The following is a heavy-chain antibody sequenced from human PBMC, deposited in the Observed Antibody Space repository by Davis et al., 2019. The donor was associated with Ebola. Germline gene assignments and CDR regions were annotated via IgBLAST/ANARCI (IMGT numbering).Heavy chain of an antibody. CDR3: VKDDVTAGRFNY. D-gene: IGHD1-20*01. Sequence: SETLSLTCSVSGGSITSFLWTWIRQPPGKGLEWVGCMFYNGDTTYNPALESRVTISVDTSKNQFSLRLSSVTAADTAMYYCVKDDVTAGRFNYWGQGSLVTVSS. CDR2: MFYNGDT. CDR1: GGSITSFL. V-gene: IGHV4-59*08. J-gene: IGHJ4*02.